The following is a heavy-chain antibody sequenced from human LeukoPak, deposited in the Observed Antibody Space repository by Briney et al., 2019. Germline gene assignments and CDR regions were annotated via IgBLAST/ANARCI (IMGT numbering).Heavy chain of an antibody. CDR2: IYTSGST. J-gene: IGHJ4*02. CDR1: GASISGGSYY. D-gene: IGHD6-6*01. V-gene: IGHV4-61*02. Sequence: SETLCLTCSVSGASISGGSYYWNWIRQPAGKGLEWIGRIYTSGSTSYNPSLESRVAISVDTSKNQLSLNLSSVIATDTAVYYCAREVGSSEGFGVIHWGQGTLVIVSS. CDR3: AREVGSSEGFGVIH.